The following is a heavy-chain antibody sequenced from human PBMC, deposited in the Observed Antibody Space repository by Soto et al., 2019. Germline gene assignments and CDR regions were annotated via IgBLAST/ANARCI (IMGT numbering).Heavy chain of an antibody. J-gene: IGHJ5*02. CDR1: GGSISSYY. CDR2: IYYSGST. CDR3: ARGFFGVVTWFDP. D-gene: IGHD3-3*01. Sequence: SETLSLTCTVSGGSISSYYWSWIRQPPGKGLEWIGYIYYSGSTNYNPSLKSRVTISVDTSKNQFSLKLSSVTAADTAVYYCARGFFGVVTWFDPWGQGTLVTVSS. V-gene: IGHV4-59*01.